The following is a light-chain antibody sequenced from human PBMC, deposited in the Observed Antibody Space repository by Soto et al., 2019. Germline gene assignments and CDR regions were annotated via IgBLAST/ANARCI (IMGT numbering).Light chain of an antibody. CDR2: EVS. CDR3: TSYTSISTYV. V-gene: IGLV2-14*01. J-gene: IGLJ1*01. Sequence: QSVLTQPSSLSESPGQSITISFAGTSSDVGGYNHVSCYQQHADKAPKLLIHEVSNRPSGVSNRFSGSKSGNTASLTISGLQAEDEADYYCTSYTSISTYVFGTGTKVTVL. CDR1: SSDVGGYNH.